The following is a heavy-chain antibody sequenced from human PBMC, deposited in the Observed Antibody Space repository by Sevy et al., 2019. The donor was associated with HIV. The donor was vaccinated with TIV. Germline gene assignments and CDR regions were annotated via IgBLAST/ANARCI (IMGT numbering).Heavy chain of an antibody. CDR2: INWNGGST. D-gene: IGHD2-21*02. CDR1: GFTFDDYG. Sequence: GGSLRLSCAASGFTFDDYGMSWVRQVPGKGLEWVSSINWNGGSTSYTDFVKGRFTISRDNAKNSLFLQVNSLRAEDTALYYCAREKSCGGACHYFDYWGQGVLVTVSS. J-gene: IGHJ4*02. V-gene: IGHV3-20*04. CDR3: AREKSCGGACHYFDY.